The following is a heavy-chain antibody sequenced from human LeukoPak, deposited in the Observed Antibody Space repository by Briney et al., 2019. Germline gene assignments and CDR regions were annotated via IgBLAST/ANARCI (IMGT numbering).Heavy chain of an antibody. D-gene: IGHD4-11*01. J-gene: IGHJ4*02. Sequence: SETLSLTCAVSGYSISSGYYWGWIRQPPGKGLEWIGSIYHSGSTYYNPSLKSRVTISVDTSKNQFSLKLSSVTAADTAVYHCARTGDYSKTQDFDYWGQGTLVTVSS. V-gene: IGHV4-38-2*01. CDR1: GYSISSGYY. CDR3: ARTGDYSKTQDFDY. CDR2: IYHSGST.